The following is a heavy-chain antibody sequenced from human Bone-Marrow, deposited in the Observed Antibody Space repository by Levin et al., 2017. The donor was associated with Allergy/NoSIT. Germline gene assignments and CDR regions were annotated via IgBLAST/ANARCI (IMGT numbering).Heavy chain of an antibody. J-gene: IGHJ4*02. CDR1: GFTFSRYA. CDR2: MSGSGGRT. V-gene: IGHV3-23*01. Sequence: GGSLRLSCAASGFTFSRYAMAWVRQAPGQGLEWVSGMSGSGGRTVYADSVKGRFTISRDNSKNIMYLQMNSLRVEDTALYYCAREDNWNYDYWRQGTLVTVSS. CDR3: AREDNWNYDY. D-gene: IGHD1-7*01.